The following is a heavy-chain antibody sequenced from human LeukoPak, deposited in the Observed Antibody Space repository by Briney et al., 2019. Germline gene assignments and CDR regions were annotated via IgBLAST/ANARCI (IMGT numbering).Heavy chain of an antibody. CDR3: RRVDTALGRKFDF. D-gene: IGHD5-18*01. Sequence: GESLKTSCQGPGYSFTNYWIAWVRQPPDKGLEWMGIIYPGDSDTTYSPSFEGHVTFAVDKTVSAAYLQWSILRASDTAVYCARRVDTALGRKFDFWGQGTLVTVAS. CDR2: IYPGDSDT. V-gene: IGHV5-51*01. J-gene: IGHJ4*02. CDR1: GYSFTNYW.